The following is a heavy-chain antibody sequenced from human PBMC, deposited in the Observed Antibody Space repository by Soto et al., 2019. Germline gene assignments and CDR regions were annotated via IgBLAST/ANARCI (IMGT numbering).Heavy chain of an antibody. CDR3: EPQAPRSGDYYFDY. J-gene: IGHJ4*02. D-gene: IGHD4-17*01. CDR1: GFIFNDYA. CDR2: LSGSGSST. Sequence: GGSLRLSCAASGFIFNDYAMNWVRQAPGKGLEWVSSLSGSGSSTYYADSVKGRFTISRDNSKNSLYLQMNSLRVEDTAIYYCEPQAPRSGDYYFDYWGQGTLVTVSS. V-gene: IGHV3-23*01.